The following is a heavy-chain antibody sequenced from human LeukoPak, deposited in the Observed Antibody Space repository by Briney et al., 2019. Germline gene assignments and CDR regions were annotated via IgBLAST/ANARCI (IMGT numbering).Heavy chain of an antibody. D-gene: IGHD1-20*01. CDR3: ARVASNWNDEENFDY. CDR2: INPSGGST. Sequence: ASVKVSCKASGYTFTSYYMHWVRQAPGQGLEWMGIINPSGGSTSYAQKFQGRVTMTRDTSTSTVYMELSSLRSEDTAVYYCARVASNWNDEENFDYWGQGTLATVSS. J-gene: IGHJ4*02. V-gene: IGHV1-46*01. CDR1: GYTFTSYY.